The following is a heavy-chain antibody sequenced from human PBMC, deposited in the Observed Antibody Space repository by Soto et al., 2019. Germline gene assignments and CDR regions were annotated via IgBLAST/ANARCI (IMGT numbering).Heavy chain of an antibody. Sequence: GGSLRLSCAASGFTFSSCTMNWVRQAPGKGLEWVSYISSGSSSIHYADSVKGRFTISRDNAKNSLYLQMNSLRAEDTAVYYCARDGWNSIDYWGQGTLVTVSS. CDR1: GFTFSSCT. CDR3: ARDGWNSIDY. CDR2: ISSGSSSI. V-gene: IGHV3-48*01. J-gene: IGHJ4*02. D-gene: IGHD1-7*01.